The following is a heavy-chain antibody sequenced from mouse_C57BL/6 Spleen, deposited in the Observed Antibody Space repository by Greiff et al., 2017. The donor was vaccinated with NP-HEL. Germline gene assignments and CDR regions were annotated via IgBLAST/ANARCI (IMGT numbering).Heavy chain of an antibody. CDR1: GFTFSDYG. J-gene: IGHJ4*01. CDR2: ISSGSSTI. D-gene: IGHD3-2*02. V-gene: IGHV5-17*01. Sequence: EVMLVESGGGLVKPGGSLKLSCAASGFTFSDYGMHWVRQAPEKGLAWVAYISSGSSTIYYADTVKGRFTISRDNAKNTLFLQMTSLRSEDTAMYYCARGAQSHYYAMDYWGQGTSVTVSS. CDR3: ARGAQSHYYAMDY.